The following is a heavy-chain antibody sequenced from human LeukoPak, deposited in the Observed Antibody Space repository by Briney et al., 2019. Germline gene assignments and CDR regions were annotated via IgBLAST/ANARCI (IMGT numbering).Heavy chain of an antibody. D-gene: IGHD3-22*01. J-gene: IGHJ6*02. CDR1: GYTFNSYG. CDR3: ARQVLIVGGRYGMDV. Sequence: GASVKVSCKASGYTFNSYGISWVRQAPGQGLEWMGWISPYRGDTEYAQKIPGRVSMTTDTSTSKAYMKLRSLRSDDTAVYYCARQVLIVGGRYGMDVWGQGTTVTVSS. V-gene: IGHV1-18*01. CDR2: ISPYRGDT.